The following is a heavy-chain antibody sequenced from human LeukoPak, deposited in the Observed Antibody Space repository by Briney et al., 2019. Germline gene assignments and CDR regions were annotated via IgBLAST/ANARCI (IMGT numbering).Heavy chain of an antibody. D-gene: IGHD6-13*01. V-gene: IGHV4-39*07. CDR2: IYYSGST. Sequence: SETLSLTCTVSGGSISSSSYYWGWIRQPPGKGLEWIGSIYYSGSTYYNPSLKSRVTISVDTSKNQFSLKLSSVTAADTAVYYCARASKQGFADYWGQGTLVTVSS. J-gene: IGHJ4*02. CDR1: GGSISSSSYY. CDR3: ARASKQGFADY.